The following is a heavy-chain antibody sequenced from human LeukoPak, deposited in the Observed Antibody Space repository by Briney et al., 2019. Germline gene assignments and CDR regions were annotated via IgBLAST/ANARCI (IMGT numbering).Heavy chain of an antibody. V-gene: IGHV3-7*01. CDR1: GFTFSTYE. D-gene: IGHD2/OR15-2a*01. CDR2: IKQHGSEK. CDR3: ARSGNNYYYYMDV. Sequence: GGSLRLSCAASGFTFSTYEMSWVRQAPGKGLEWVAYIKQHGSEKYYVDSVKGRFTISRDNAKNSLYLQVNSLRAEDTAVYYCARSGNNYYYYMDVWGKGTTVTVSS. J-gene: IGHJ6*03.